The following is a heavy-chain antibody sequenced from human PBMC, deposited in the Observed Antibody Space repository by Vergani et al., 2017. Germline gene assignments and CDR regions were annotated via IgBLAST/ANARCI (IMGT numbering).Heavy chain of an antibody. CDR1: GATLRSNT. V-gene: IGHV1-69*08. D-gene: IGHD2-21*02. CDR3: ARDPRGYGGDPEDYYYGMDV. CDR2: SIPVLGKT. Sequence: QVQLVQSGAEVKKPGSSVKVSCKASGATLRSNTISWVRQVPGQGLEWMGRSIPVLGKTKYAQDFQGRFTITADTSTSTAYMELTSLRSQDTAVYYCARDPRGYGGDPEDYYYGMDVWGQGTTVTVSS. J-gene: IGHJ6*02.